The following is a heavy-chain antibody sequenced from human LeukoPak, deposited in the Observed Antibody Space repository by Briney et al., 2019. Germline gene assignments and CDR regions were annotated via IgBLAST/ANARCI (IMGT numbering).Heavy chain of an antibody. CDR2: ISYDGSYE. V-gene: IGHV3-30*12. Sequence: GGSLRLSCAASGFTFSSYGMHWVRQAPGRGLEWVTLISYDGSYEYYADSVKGRFTISRDNAKNSLYLQMNSLRAEDTAVYYCARDNPAATRYASSYYYGMDVWGQGTTVTVSS. CDR1: GFTFSSYG. J-gene: IGHJ6*02. CDR3: ARDNPAATRYASSYYYGMDV. D-gene: IGHD2-2*01.